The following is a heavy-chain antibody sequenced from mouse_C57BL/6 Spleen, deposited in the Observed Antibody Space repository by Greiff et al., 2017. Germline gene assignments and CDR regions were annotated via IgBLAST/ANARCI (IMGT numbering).Heavy chain of an antibody. Sequence: VTLKVSGAELVKPGASVKLSCTASGFNIKDYYMHWVKQRTEQGLEWIGRIDPEDGETKYAPKFQGKATITADTSSNTAYLQLSSLTSEDTAVYYCARSGGPAQPWFAYWGQGTLVTVSA. V-gene: IGHV14-2*01. CDR2: IDPEDGET. CDR3: ARSGGPAQPWFAY. D-gene: IGHD3-2*02. CDR1: GFNIKDYY. J-gene: IGHJ3*01.